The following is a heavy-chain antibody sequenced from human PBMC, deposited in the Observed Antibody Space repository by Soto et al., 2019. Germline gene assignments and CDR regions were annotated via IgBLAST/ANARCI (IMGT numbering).Heavy chain of an antibody. CDR1: GFTFSSYW. CDR3: AREPYYDFWSGYYDY. V-gene: IGHV3-7*03. Sequence: GGSLRLSCAASGFTFSSYWMSCVRQAPGKGLEWVANIKQDGSEKYYGDSVKGRFTISRDNAKNSLDLQMNSLRAEDTAVYYCAREPYYDFWSGYYDYWGQGTLVTVSS. D-gene: IGHD3-3*01. CDR2: IKQDGSEK. J-gene: IGHJ4*02.